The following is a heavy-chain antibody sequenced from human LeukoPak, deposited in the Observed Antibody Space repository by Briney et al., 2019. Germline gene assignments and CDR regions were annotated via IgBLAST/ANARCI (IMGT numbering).Heavy chain of an antibody. V-gene: IGHV1-46*01. Sequence: RASVKVSCKASGYTFTSYFMHWVRQAPGQGLEWMGIINPSGGCTSYAQKFQGRVTMTRDTSTSTVYMELSSLRSEDTAVYYCARQGSSWFDYWGQGTLVTVSS. CDR2: INPSGGCT. CDR1: GYTFTSYF. CDR3: ARQGSSWFDY. J-gene: IGHJ4*02. D-gene: IGHD6-13*01.